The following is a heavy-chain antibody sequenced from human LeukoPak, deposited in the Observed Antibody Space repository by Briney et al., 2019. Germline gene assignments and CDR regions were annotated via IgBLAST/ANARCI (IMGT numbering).Heavy chain of an antibody. CDR2: VSYDGSNK. CDR1: GFTFSSYA. J-gene: IGHJ4*02. CDR3: ARGGSGWPYYFDY. D-gene: IGHD6-19*01. V-gene: IGHV3-30-3*01. Sequence: GGSLRLSCAASGFTFSSYAMHWVRQAPGKGLEWVAVVSYDGSNKYYADSVKGRFTISRDNSKNTLYLQMNSLRAEDTAVYYCARGGSGWPYYFDYWGQGTLVTVSS.